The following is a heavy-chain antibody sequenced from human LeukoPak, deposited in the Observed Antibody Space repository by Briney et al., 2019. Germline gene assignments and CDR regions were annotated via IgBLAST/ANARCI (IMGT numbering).Heavy chain of an antibody. CDR3: ARRSYDSSVYYRYMYYFDY. CDR1: GYNFTTNW. D-gene: IGHD3-22*01. V-gene: IGHV5-51*01. Sequence: GGSLQISCKCSGYNFTTNWIGWGRPLPGKGLGGMGIIYPGDSDTRYSPSFQGQVTISVDKSISTAYLQWSSLKASDTAMYYCARRSYDSSVYYRYMYYFDYWGQGTLVTVSS. CDR2: IYPGDSDT. J-gene: IGHJ4*02.